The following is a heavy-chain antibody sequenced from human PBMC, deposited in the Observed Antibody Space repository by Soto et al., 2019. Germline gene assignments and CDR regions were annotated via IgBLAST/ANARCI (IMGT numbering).Heavy chain of an antibody. D-gene: IGHD6-13*01. CDR1: GYTFTSYD. CDR3: ARERSAAGTGWFDP. V-gene: IGHV1-8*01. Sequence: QVQLVQSGAEVKKPGASVKVSCKASGYTFTSYDINWVRQATGQGLEWLGWMNPNSGNTGYAQKFQGRVTMTRNTSISTAYMELSSLRSEDTAVYFCARERSAAGTGWFDPWGQGTLVTVSS. J-gene: IGHJ5*02. CDR2: MNPNSGNT.